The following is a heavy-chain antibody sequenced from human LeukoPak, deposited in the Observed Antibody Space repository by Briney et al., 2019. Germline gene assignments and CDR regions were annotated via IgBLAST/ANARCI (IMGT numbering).Heavy chain of an antibody. CDR1: GFAFSPYS. V-gene: IGHV3-21*01. J-gene: IGHJ4*02. D-gene: IGHD3-22*01. Sequence: GGSLRLSCAASGFAFSPYSMNWVRQAPGKGLEWVSSISGSSLYIYYADSVKGRFTISRDNAKNSLYLQMNSLRAEDTAVYYCARDPPYYDNSGYYYDYWGQGTLVTVSS. CDR2: ISGSSLYI. CDR3: ARDPPYYDNSGYYYDY.